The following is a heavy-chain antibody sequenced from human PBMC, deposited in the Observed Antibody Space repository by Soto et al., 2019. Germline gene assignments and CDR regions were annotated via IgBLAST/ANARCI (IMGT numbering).Heavy chain of an antibody. V-gene: IGHV3-15*05. Sequence: GGSLRLSCAVSGLTFRDAWMNWVRQAPGKGLEWVGNIKSNAAKAPPEYAESVKGRFIISRDDPKNTVYLQMSGLKTEDTAVYYCAWQGTTSFYFHSWGQGTLVTVSA. D-gene: IGHD3-9*01. CDR3: AWQGTTSFYFHS. CDR1: GLTFRDAW. J-gene: IGHJ1*01. CDR2: IKSNAAKAPP.